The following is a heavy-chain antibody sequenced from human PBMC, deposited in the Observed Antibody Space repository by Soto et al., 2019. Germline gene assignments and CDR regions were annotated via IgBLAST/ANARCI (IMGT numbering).Heavy chain of an antibody. D-gene: IGHD3-22*01. Sequence: SETLSLTCAVSGGSISSGGYSWSWIRQPPGKGLEWIGYIYHSGSAYYNPSLKSRVTISVDRSKNQFSLKLSSVTAADTAVYYCARENSRWFDPWGQGTLVTAPQ. CDR3: ARENSRWFDP. CDR1: GGSISSGGYS. J-gene: IGHJ5*02. V-gene: IGHV4-30-2*01. CDR2: IYHSGSA.